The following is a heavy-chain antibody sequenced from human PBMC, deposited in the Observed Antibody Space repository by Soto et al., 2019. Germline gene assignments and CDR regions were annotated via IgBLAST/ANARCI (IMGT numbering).Heavy chain of an antibody. J-gene: IGHJ6*02. CDR2: FDPEDGET. V-gene: IGHV1-24*01. CDR1: GSTLTELS. D-gene: IGHD3-10*01. Sequence: ASVKVSCKVYGSTLTELSMHWVRQAPGKGLEWMGIFDPEDGETIYAQKFQGRVTMTDDTSTDTAYMELSSLRSEDTAIYYCARGPLRGFGELMPNYYDMDVWGQGTTVTVSS. CDR3: ARGPLRGFGELMPNYYDMDV.